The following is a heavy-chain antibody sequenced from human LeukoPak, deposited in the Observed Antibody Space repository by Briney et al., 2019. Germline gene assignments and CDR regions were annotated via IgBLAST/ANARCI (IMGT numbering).Heavy chain of an antibody. CDR3: ARDREDYGGYYYYYGMDV. J-gene: IGHJ6*02. CDR1: GGSISSSSYY. D-gene: IGHD4-23*01. V-gene: IGHV4-39*07. CDR2: IYYSGST. Sequence: SETLSLTCTVSGGSISSSSYYWGWIRQPPGKGLEWIGSIYYSGSTYYNPSLKSRVTISVDTSKNQFSLKLSSVTAADTAVYYSARDREDYGGYYYYYGMDVWGQGTTVTVSS.